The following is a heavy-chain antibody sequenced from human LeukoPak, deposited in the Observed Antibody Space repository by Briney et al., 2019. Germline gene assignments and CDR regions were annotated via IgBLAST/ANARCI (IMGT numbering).Heavy chain of an antibody. V-gene: IGHV3-23*01. D-gene: IGHD6-19*01. CDR1: GFAFSSFA. Sequence: GGTLRLSCAASGFAFSSFAMDWVRQSPGKGLEWLSTINGCGNTTFYADSVKGRLTISRDNPKNTLYLHMDSLRPDDTAIYYCTKELHVAVAVADYYYFYMDVWGRGTAVTVSS. J-gene: IGHJ6*03. CDR3: TKELHVAVAVADYYYFYMDV. CDR2: INGCGNTT.